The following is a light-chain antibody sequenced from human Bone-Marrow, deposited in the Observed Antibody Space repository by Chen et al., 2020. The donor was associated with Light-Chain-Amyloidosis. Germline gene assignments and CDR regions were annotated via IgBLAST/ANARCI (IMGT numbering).Light chain of an antibody. V-gene: IGLV3-25*03. Sequence: SYELRQPPSVSVSPRQTGRITCAGDDLPTKYAYWYQQKPGKAPVLVIHRDTERPSGISERFSGSSSGTTATLTISGVQAEDEADYHCQSADSSGTYEVIFGGGTKLTVL. CDR3: QSADSSGTYEVI. J-gene: IGLJ2*01. CDR2: RDT. CDR1: DLPTKY.